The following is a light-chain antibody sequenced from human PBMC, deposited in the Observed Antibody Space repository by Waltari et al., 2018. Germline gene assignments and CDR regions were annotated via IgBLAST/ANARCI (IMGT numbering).Light chain of an antibody. Sequence: YELPQAHSVSVSPGQTATITCSGDKLENKLTSWYQQRPGQSPVLVLYKDTKRPSGISERFSGSNSGDTATLTITGTQTTEEADYYCQAWDIKNVIFGGGTKLTVL. CDR1: KLENKL. J-gene: IGLJ2*01. CDR2: KDT. V-gene: IGLV3-1*01. CDR3: QAWDIKNVI.